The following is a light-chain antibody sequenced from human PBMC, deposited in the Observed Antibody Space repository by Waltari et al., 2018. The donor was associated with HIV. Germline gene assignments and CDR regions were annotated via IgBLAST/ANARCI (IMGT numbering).Light chain of an antibody. CDR3: SSYTNSDTVV. CDR2: DVS. V-gene: IGLV2-14*03. CDR1: TRDVGGYNS. J-gene: IGLJ2*01. Sequence: QSALPQPASVSGSPGQSITISCTGTTRDVGGYNSVSWYQQHPAKVPKLVILDVSNRPSGVSNRFSGSKSGNTASLTISGLQAEDEAYYYCSSYTNSDTVVFGGGTKVTVL.